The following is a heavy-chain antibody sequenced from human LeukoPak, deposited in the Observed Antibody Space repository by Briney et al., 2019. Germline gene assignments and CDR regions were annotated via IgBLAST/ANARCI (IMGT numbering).Heavy chain of an antibody. D-gene: IGHD3-9*01. J-gene: IGHJ4*02. CDR3: AKATIRYFFLIDY. Sequence: SLRLSCAASGFTFYDYARHWVRQAPGKGLDWVSGISWNSGRIVYADSVKGRFTISRDNANNSLYLQMNSLRPEDTAFYYCAKATIRYFFLIDYWGKGTLVTVSS. V-gene: IGHV3-9*01. CDR2: ISWNSGRI. CDR1: GFTFYDYA.